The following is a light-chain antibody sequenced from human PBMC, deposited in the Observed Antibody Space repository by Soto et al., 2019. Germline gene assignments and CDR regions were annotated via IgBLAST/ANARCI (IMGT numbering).Light chain of an antibody. V-gene: IGLV2-14*01. J-gene: IGLJ2*01. CDR1: SNDIGANNY. CDR3: TSSTRTSPLV. CDR2: EAA. Sequence: QSALTQPASVSGSPGQSITISCTGTSNDIGANNYVSWYQHHPGKAPKILIYEAANRPSGVSHRFSGSKSANTASLTISGLRAEDEAEYFCTSSTRTSPLVFGGGTKLTVL.